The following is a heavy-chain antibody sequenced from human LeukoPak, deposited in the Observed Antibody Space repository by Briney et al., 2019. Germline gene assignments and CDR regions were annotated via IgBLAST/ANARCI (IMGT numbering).Heavy chain of an antibody. CDR3: AKEPDYGDYFDY. J-gene: IGHJ4*02. CDR1: GFTFSSYA. CDR2: ISGSGGRI. Sequence: GGSLRLSCAASGFTFSSYAMSWVRQAPGKGLEWVSAISGSGGRIYFADSVKGRFTISRDNSKITLYLQMNSLRAEDTAVYYCAKEPDYGDYFDYWGQGTLVTVSS. D-gene: IGHD4-17*01. V-gene: IGHV3-23*01.